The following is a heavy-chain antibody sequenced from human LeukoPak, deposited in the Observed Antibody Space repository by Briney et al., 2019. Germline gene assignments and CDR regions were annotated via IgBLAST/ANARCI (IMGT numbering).Heavy chain of an antibody. CDR1: GFMFSSYW. V-gene: IGHV3-7*01. D-gene: IGHD2-2*01. Sequence: GGSLRLSCAASGFMFSSYWMSWVRQAPGKGLEWVANIKRDESEKYYVDSVKGRFTISRDNAKNSLYLQMNSLRAEDTAVYYCATSQRVVVPAVFVDYGGQGTLVTVSA. CDR3: ATSQRVVVPAVFVDY. J-gene: IGHJ4*02. CDR2: IKRDESEK.